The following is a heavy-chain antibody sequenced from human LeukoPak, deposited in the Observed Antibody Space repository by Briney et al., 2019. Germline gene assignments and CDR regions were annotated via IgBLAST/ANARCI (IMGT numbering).Heavy chain of an antibody. J-gene: IGHJ4*02. CDR3: ARVYGSGSPPGY. CDR1: GFTFSSYS. D-gene: IGHD3-10*01. CDR2: ISTNGGST. Sequence: GGSLRLSCAASGFTFSSYSMHWVRQAPGKGLEYVSAISTNGGSTYYADSVKGRFTIPRDNSENTLYLQMGSLRAEDMAVYYCARVYGSGSPPGYWGQGTLVTVSS. V-gene: IGHV3-64*02.